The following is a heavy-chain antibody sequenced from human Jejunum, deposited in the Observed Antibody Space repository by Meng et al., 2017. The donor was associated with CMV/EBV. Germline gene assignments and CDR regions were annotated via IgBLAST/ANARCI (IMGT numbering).Heavy chain of an antibody. Sequence: QVQLPESGPGLVKPSETLSLTWTVSGGSVNNYYWSWIRQSDGKGLEWIGRFYSSDTYNYHPSLDSRVTMSLDTSKNQFSLNLRSVTAADTATYYCARGPGASTREGFDYWGLGTLVTVSS. CDR2: FYSSDTY. CDR3: ARGPGASTREGFDY. D-gene: IGHD1-26*01. V-gene: IGHV4-4*07. CDR1: GGSVNNYY. J-gene: IGHJ4*02.